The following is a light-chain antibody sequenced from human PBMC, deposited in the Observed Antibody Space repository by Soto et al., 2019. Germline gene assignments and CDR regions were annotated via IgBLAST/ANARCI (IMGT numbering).Light chain of an antibody. V-gene: IGKV1-9*01. J-gene: IGKJ5*01. CDR2: AAS. CDR3: QQLFT. CDR1: QGTSSY. Sequence: IQLTQSPSSLSASVGDRVTITCRASQGTSSYLAWYQQKSGTAPKLLIYAASTLKSGVPSRFIGSRSGTDFTLTISSLQPEDFATYFCQQLFTFGQGTRLDNK.